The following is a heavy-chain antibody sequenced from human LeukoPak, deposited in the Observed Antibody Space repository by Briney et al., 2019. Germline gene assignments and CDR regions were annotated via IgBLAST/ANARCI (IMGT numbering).Heavy chain of an antibody. CDR3: ARVDPDSSSTLEVFDY. J-gene: IGHJ4*02. CDR1: GGSISSYY. V-gene: IGHV4-59*01. Sequence: SETLSLTCTVSGGSISSYYWSWIRQPPGKGLEWIGYIYYSGSTNYNPSLKGRVTISVDTSKNQLSLKLSSVTAADTAVYYCARVDPDSSSTLEVFDYWGQGTLVTVSS. CDR2: IYYSGST. D-gene: IGHD6-6*01.